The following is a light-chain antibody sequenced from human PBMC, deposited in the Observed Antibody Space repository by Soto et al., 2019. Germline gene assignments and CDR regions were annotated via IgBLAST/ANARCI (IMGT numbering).Light chain of an antibody. CDR3: AAWDDSLSGGV. V-gene: IGLV1-47*01. CDR1: SSNIGSNF. CDR2: RND. Sequence: QSVLTQPPSASGPPVQRVTISCSGSSSNIGSNFVYWYQQFPGTAPKLLIYRNDQRPSGVPDRFSGSKSGTSASLAISGLPSEDEADYYCAAWDDSLSGGVFGGGTKLTVL. J-gene: IGLJ3*02.